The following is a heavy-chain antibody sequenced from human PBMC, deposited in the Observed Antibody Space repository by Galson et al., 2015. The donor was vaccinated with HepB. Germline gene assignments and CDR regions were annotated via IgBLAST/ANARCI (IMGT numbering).Heavy chain of an antibody. CDR2: IYYSGST. V-gene: IGHV4-59*01. J-gene: IGHJ3*02. Sequence: SETLSLTCTVSGGSMSRYYWNWIRQSPERGLEWIGYIYYSGSTHYNPSLKSRVFISVETSRNQLSLELTSVTTADTAVYYCARSSYGYDDFDIWGQGTMVTVSS. D-gene: IGHD3-10*01. CDR3: ARSSYGYDDFDI. CDR1: GGSMSRYY.